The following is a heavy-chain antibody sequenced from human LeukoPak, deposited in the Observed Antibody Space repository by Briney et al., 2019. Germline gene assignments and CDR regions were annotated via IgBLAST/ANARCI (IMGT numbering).Heavy chain of an antibody. V-gene: IGHV3-48*01. CDR2: ISSSSSTI. D-gene: IGHD5-18*01. Sequence: GGSLRLSCAASGFTFSSYSMNWVRQAPGKGLEWVSYISSSSSTIYYADSVKGRFTISRDNSKNTLYLQMNSLRAEDTAVYYCAREPVDTGSSDYFDYWGQGTLVTVSS. CDR1: GFTFSSYS. J-gene: IGHJ4*02. CDR3: AREPVDTGSSDYFDY.